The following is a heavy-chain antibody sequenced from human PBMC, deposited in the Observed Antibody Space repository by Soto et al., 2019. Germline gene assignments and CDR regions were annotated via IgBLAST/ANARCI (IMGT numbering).Heavy chain of an antibody. J-gene: IGHJ4*02. CDR2: IYPGDSDT. D-gene: IGHD3-10*01. V-gene: IGHV5-51*01. CDR3: ARHVGGSDNFDY. Sequence: PGEPLKVSWQGSGYRFTSYLIGWVSQLPGKGLEWMGIIYPGDSDTRYSPSFQGQVTISADKSISTAYLQWSSLKASDTAMYYCARHVGGSDNFDYWGQGTLVTVSS. CDR1: GYRFTSYL.